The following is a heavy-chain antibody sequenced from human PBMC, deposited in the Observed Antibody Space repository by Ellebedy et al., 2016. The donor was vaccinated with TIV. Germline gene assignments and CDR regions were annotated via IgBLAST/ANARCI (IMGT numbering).Heavy chain of an antibody. J-gene: IGHJ4*02. D-gene: IGHD6-25*01. CDR3: AKADCDSTGCQTIDY. Sequence: GESLKISCAASGFTFSGYAMHWVRQAPGRGLEWVAIVSYDGNNENYADSVKGRFTISRDNSKNTLSLQMNSLRAEDTAVYYCAKADCDSTGCQTIDYWGQGTLVTVAS. V-gene: IGHV3-30*18. CDR2: VSYDGNNE. CDR1: GFTFSGYA.